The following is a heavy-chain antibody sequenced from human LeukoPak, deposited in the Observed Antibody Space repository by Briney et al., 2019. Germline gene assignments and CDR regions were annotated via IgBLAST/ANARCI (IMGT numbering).Heavy chain of an antibody. CDR3: VREESFFDY. V-gene: IGHV3-53*01. J-gene: IGHJ4*02. CDR2: IYSGGST. CDR1: GFTVSSNY. Sequence: GGSLRLSCAASGFTVSSNYMSWVRQAPGKGLEWVSVIYSGGSTYYADSVKGRFTISRDNAKNTLYLQMSSLRAEDTAVYYCVREESFFDYWGQGTLVTVSS.